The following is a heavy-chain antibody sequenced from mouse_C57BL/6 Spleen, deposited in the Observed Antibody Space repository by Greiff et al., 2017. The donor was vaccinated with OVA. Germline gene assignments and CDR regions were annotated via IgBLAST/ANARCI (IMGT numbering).Heavy chain of an antibody. CDR1: GFTFSSYG. D-gene: IGHD2-4*01. Sequence: DVMLVESGGDLVKPGGSLKLSCAASGFTFSSYGMSWVRQTPDKRLEWVATISSGGSYTYYPDSVKGRFTISRDNAKNTLYLQMSSLKSEDTAMYYCARQDYDAWFAYWGQGTLVTVSA. J-gene: IGHJ3*01. V-gene: IGHV5-6*02. CDR2: ISSGGSYT. CDR3: ARQDYDAWFAY.